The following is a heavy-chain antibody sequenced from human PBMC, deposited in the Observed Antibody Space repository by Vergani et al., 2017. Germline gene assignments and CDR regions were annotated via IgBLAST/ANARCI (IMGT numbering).Heavy chain of an antibody. J-gene: IGHJ3*02. V-gene: IGHV3-53*02. Sequence: EVQLVETGGGLIQPGGSLRLSCAASGFTVSSNYMSWVRQAPGKGLEWVSVIYSGGSTYYADSVKGRFTISRDNSKNTLYLQMNSLRAEDTAVYYCAKVGRSEVAGTFGAFDIWGQGTMVTVSS. D-gene: IGHD6-19*01. CDR2: IYSGGST. CDR3: AKVGRSEVAGTFGAFDI. CDR1: GFTVSSNY.